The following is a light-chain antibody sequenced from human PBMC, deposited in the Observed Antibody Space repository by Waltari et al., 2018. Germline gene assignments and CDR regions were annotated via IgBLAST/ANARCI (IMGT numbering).Light chain of an antibody. V-gene: IGKV3-15*01. CDR1: QSVGST. CDR3: QQYGNWPRT. Sequence: EVVMTQSPVSLSVSPGDRATPSCRASQSVGSTLAWYQQRPGQAPRLLIYGASTRASGIPARFSGSGSGTDFTLTISSLQSEDFGVYYCQQYGNWPRTFGGGTKVEI. CDR2: GAS. J-gene: IGKJ4*01.